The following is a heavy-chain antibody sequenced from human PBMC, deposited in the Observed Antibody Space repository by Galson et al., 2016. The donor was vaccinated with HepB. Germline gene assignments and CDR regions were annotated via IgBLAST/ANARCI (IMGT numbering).Heavy chain of an antibody. CDR2: ISYDASKK. CDR3: AKSPLMFFGELLGYFQH. CDR1: GFTFGSYG. J-gene: IGHJ1*01. Sequence: SLRLSCAASGFTFGSYGMHWVRQAPGKGLEWVAVISYDASKKHYADSVKGRFTIPRDKSKNTLYLQRNSLRAEDTAVYYCAKSPLMFFGELLGYFQHWGQGTLVTVSS. V-gene: IGHV3-30*18. D-gene: IGHD3-10*01.